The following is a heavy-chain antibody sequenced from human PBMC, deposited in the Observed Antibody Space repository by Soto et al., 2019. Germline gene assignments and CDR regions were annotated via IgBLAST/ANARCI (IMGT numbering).Heavy chain of an antibody. CDR3: AKVRPGLGYGMDV. Sequence: GGSLRLSCAASGFTFSSYGMHWVRQAPGKGLEWVAVISYDGSNKYYADSVKGRFTISRDNSKNTLYLQMNSLRAEDTAVYYCAKVRPGLGYGMDVWGQGTTVTVSS. CDR1: GFTFSSYG. J-gene: IGHJ6*02. V-gene: IGHV3-30*18. CDR2: ISYDGSNK.